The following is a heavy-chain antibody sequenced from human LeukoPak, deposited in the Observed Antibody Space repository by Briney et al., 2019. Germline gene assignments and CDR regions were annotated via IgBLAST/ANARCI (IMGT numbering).Heavy chain of an antibody. J-gene: IGHJ4*02. D-gene: IGHD6-13*01. CDR2: INNYGTST. V-gene: IGHV3-74*01. CDR1: GLTFSSYW. CDR3: VAAGGY. Sequence: GGSLRLSCEVSGLTFSSYWMHWVRQAPGKGLVWVSRINNYGTSTSYADSVKGRFTISRDNAKNSLCLQMNSLRAEDTAVYYCVAAGGYWGQGALVTVSS.